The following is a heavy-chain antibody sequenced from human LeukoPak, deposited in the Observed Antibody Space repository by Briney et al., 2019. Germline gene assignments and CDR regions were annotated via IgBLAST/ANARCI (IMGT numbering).Heavy chain of an antibody. D-gene: IGHD3-3*01. CDR2: IYYSGST. CDR3: ARSEWLLWNY. CDR1: GGSISSSSYY. V-gene: IGHV4-39*01. Sequence: SETLSLTCTVSGGSISSSSYYWGWLRQPPGKGLEWIASIYYSGSTYYNPSLKSRVTISVDTSKNQFSLKLSSVTAADTAVYYCARSEWLLWNYWGQGTLVTVSS. J-gene: IGHJ4*02.